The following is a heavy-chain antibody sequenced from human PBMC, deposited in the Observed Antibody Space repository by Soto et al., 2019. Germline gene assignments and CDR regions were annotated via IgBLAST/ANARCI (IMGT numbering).Heavy chain of an antibody. J-gene: IGHJ4*02. V-gene: IGHV3-33*01. Sequence: GGSLRLSCAASGFTFSSYGMHWVRQAPGKGLEWVAVIWYDGSNKYYADSVKGRFTISRDNSKNTLYLQMNSLRAEDTAVYYCARETNRKSIAARPFSDAIDYWGQGTLVTVSS. CDR3: ARETNRKSIAARPFSDAIDY. CDR2: IWYDGSNK. D-gene: IGHD6-6*01. CDR1: GFTFSSYG.